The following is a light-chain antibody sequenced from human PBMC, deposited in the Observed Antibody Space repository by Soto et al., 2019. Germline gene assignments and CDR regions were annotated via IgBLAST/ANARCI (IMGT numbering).Light chain of an antibody. CDR3: CSYTSSDTHLL. J-gene: IGLJ2*01. CDR2: EVI. Sequence: QPVLTQPASVSGSPGQSITISCTGSSSDVGGYNYVSWYQQHPGKAPKLLIYEVINRPSGVSSRFSGSKSGNTASLTISGLQAEDEADYYCCSYTSSDTHLLFGGGTKLTVL. CDR1: SSDVGGYNY. V-gene: IGLV2-14*01.